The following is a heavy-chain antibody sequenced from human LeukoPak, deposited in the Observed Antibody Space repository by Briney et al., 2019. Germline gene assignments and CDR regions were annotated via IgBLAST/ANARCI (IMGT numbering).Heavy chain of an antibody. CDR1: GGSISSYY. D-gene: IGHD2-2*01. Sequence: PSETLSLTCTVSGGSISSYYWSWFRQPPGKGLEWIGYIYYSGSTNYNPSLKSRVTISVDMSKNQFSLKLSSVTAADTAVYYCARCSSTSCSDFDYWGQGTLVTVSS. CDR2: IYYSGST. J-gene: IGHJ4*02. V-gene: IGHV4-59*01. CDR3: ARCSSTSCSDFDY.